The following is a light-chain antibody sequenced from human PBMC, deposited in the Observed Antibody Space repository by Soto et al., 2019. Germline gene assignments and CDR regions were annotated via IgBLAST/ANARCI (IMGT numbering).Light chain of an antibody. CDR2: GNS. V-gene: IGLV1-40*01. CDR3: QSFDSSLSGWV. J-gene: IGLJ2*01. CDR1: SSNIGAGYD. Sequence: QSALTQPPSVSGAPGQRVTISCTGSSSNIGAGYDVHWYQQLPGTAPKLLIYGNSNRPSGVPDRISGSKSGTSASLAISGLQAEDEADYYCQSFDSSLSGWVFGGGTK.